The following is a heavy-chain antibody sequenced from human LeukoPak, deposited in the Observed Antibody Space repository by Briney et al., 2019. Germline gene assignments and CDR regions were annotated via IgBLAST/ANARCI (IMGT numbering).Heavy chain of an antibody. CDR3: ARDYCGGDCYPFDY. D-gene: IGHD2-21*02. CDR1: GFTFGDYG. V-gene: IGHV3-20*04. CDR2: INWNGGST. Sequence: GGSLRLSCAVSGFTFGDYGMSWVRQAPGKGLEWVSGINWNGGSTGYADSVKGRFTISRDNAKKSVYLKMNSLRGEDTALYYCARDYCGGDCYPFDYWGQGTLVTVSS. J-gene: IGHJ4*02.